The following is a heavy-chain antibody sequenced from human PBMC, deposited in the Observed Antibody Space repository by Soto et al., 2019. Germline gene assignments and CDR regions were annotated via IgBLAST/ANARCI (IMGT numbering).Heavy chain of an antibody. CDR1: GFSLSTSVVG. CDR3: APSRMTGSAPLDS. J-gene: IGHJ4*02. D-gene: IGHD3-9*01. V-gene: IGHV2-5*02. CDR2: LYWDDDK. Sequence: QITLKESGPTLVKPTQPLTLTCTFSGFSLSTSVVGVGWIRQPPGAALEWLALLYWDDDKRYSPSLRSRLTITQDTSNTQVFLAMTNIDPVDPATYYCAPSRMTGSAPLDSWDLGTLVTVAS.